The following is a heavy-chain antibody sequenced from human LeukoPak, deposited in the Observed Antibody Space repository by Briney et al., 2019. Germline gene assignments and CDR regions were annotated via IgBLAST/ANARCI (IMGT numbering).Heavy chain of an antibody. CDR1: GFTFSSYS. CDR3: ARFLGWMVFDY. CDR2: ISGSGGST. D-gene: IGHD2/OR15-2a*01. J-gene: IGHJ4*02. V-gene: IGHV3-23*01. Sequence: PGGSLRLSCAASGFTFSSYSMNWVRQVPGKGLEWVSAISGSGGSTYYADSVKGRFTISRDNSKNTLYLQMNSLRAEDTAVYYCARFLGWMVFDYWGQGTLVTVSS.